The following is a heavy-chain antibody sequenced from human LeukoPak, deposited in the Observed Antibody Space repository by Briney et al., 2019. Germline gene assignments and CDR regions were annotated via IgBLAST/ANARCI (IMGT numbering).Heavy chain of an antibody. D-gene: IGHD2-2*01. CDR3: AKMGGYCSSTTCYRCDS. CDR2: ISGSGGST. J-gene: IGHJ4*02. Sequence: GSLRLSCAASGFTFSSYAMSWVRQAPGKGLEWVSAISGSGGSTYYADSVKGRFTISRDNSKNTLYLQMNSLRAEDTAIYYCAKMGGYCSSTTCYRCDSWGQGTLVTVSS. CDR1: GFTFSSYA. V-gene: IGHV3-23*01.